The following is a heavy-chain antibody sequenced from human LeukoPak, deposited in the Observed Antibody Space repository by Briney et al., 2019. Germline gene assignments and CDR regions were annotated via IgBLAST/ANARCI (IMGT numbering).Heavy chain of an antibody. CDR2: ICHSGST. J-gene: IGHJ3*02. D-gene: IGHD3-22*01. CDR3: ARKSGNYYDSSDAFDI. Sequence: SETLSLTCAVSGDSISSNNWWTWVRQPPGKGLEWIGEICHSGSTNYNPSLKRRVTISVDKSKNQFSLKLRSVTAADTAVYYCARKSGNYYDSSDAFDIWGQGTMVIVSS. CDR1: GDSISSNNW. V-gene: IGHV4-4*02.